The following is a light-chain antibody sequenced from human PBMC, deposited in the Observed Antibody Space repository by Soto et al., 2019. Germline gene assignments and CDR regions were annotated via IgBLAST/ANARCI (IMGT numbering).Light chain of an antibody. Sequence: EIVLTQSPATLSLSPRERATLSCRASQSVSSHLAWYQQEPGQAPRLLIYYASNRATGIPARFSGSGSGTDFTLTISSLEPEDFAVYYCQQRSNWPLTFGGGTKVDIK. CDR2: YAS. CDR1: QSVSSH. J-gene: IGKJ4*01. V-gene: IGKV3-11*01. CDR3: QQRSNWPLT.